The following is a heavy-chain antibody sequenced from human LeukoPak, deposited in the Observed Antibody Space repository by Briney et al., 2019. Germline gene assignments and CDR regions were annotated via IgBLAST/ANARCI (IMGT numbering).Heavy chain of an antibody. Sequence: PGGSLRLSCAASGFTFSSYGMHWVRQAPGKGLEWVAFIRYDGSNKYYADSVKGRFTISRDNSKNTLYLQMNSLRAEDTAVYYCAKDGTWIQLWYLDYWGQGTLVTVSS. D-gene: IGHD5-18*01. CDR3: AKDGTWIQLWYLDY. J-gene: IGHJ4*02. CDR1: GFTFSSYG. CDR2: IRYDGSNK. V-gene: IGHV3-30*02.